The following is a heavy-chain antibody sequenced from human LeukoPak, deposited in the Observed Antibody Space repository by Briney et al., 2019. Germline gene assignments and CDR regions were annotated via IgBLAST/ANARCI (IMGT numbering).Heavy chain of an antibody. V-gene: IGHV3-30*18. CDR2: ISYDGSNK. J-gene: IGHJ4*02. CDR3: AKGDYGDYPNFDY. CDR1: GFTFSSYG. D-gene: IGHD4-17*01. Sequence: GGSLRLSCAASGFTFSSYGMHWVRQAPGKGLEWVAVISYDGSNKYYADSVKGRFTISRDNSKNTLYLQMNSLRAEDTAVYYCAKGDYGDYPNFDYWGQGTLVTVSS.